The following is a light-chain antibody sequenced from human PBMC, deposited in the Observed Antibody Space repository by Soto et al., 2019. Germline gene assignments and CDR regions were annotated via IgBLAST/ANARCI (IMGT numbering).Light chain of an antibody. CDR2: GAL. CDR1: QSVVTSY. CDR3: QYYDESMWT. V-gene: IGKV3-20*01. J-gene: IGKJ1*01. Sequence: EVVLTHSPGTLSLSPVERGTLXWQASQSVVTSYLAWYQQKYGQSPRLLIYGALYRAPGIPDRFSGSGSGTDFTLSISRLDPEDFAVYYCQYYDESMWTFGQGTKVDI.